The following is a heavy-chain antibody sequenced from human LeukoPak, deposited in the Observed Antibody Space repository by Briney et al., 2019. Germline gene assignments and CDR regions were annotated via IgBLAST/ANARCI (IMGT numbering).Heavy chain of an antibody. D-gene: IGHD3-10*01. Sequence: GGSLRLSCAASGFTFDDYGMSWVRLAPGRGLEWDSGINWNGGSTGYADSVKGRFTISRDNAKNSLYLQMNSLRAEDTALYYCARDLTMVRGVIITNAFDIWGQGTMVTVSS. CDR3: ARDLTMVRGVIITNAFDI. J-gene: IGHJ3*02. V-gene: IGHV3-20*04. CDR1: GFTFDDYG. CDR2: INWNGGST.